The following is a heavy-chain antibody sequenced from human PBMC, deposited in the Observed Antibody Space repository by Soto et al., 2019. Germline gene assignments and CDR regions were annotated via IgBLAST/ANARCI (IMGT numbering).Heavy chain of an antibody. J-gene: IGHJ3*02. CDR2: INRDESST. V-gene: IGHV3-74*01. Sequence: GGSLGLSCAASGFTFGSYWLHWVRQAPGKGLEWVSRINRDESSTDYADSVKGRFTISRDNAKNTLYLQMNSLRADDTAVYYCARDFGRCSAGHCYSDAIDIWGQGTMVSVSS. CDR3: ARDFGRCSAGHCYSDAIDI. CDR1: GFTFGSYW. D-gene: IGHD2-15*01.